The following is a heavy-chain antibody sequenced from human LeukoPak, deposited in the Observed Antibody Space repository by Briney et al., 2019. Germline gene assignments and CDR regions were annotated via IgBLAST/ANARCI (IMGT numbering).Heavy chain of an antibody. J-gene: IGHJ4*02. CDR3: VRDRQGWYFFGY. D-gene: IGHD2-15*01. V-gene: IGHV3-33*01. Sequence: PGGSLRLSCAASGFIFSNFAMHCVRQAPGKGLEWVAIIWFDGTKKNYADSVKGRFTISRDNAKNSLYLQMNSLRDEDTAVYYCVRDRQGWYFFGYWGQGTLVTVSS. CDR2: IWFDGTKK. CDR1: GFIFSNFA.